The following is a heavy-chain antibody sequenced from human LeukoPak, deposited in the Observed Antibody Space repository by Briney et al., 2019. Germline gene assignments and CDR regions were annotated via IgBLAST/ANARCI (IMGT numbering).Heavy chain of an antibody. CDR2: IYPGDSDT. Sequence: GESLQISCKGSGYSFTSYWIGWMRHMPRKGLEWMGIIYPGDSDTRYSPSCQGQVTISADKSISTAYLQWSSRKASDTAMYYCARGVGAITYYFDYWGQGTLVTVSS. CDR3: ARGVGAITYYFDY. CDR1: GYSFTSYW. D-gene: IGHD1-26*01. V-gene: IGHV5-51*01. J-gene: IGHJ4*02.